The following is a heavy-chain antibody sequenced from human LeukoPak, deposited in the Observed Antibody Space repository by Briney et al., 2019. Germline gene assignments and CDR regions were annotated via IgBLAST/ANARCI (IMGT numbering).Heavy chain of an antibody. V-gene: IGHV3-48*03. D-gene: IGHD1-26*01. Sequence: GGSLRLSCAASGFTFSSFEMNWVRQAPGKGLEWVSYITSSASTIYYAESVKGRFTISRDNAKNSLFLQMNSLRAEDTAVYYCARKVLSGSRYFDYWGQGTLVTVSS. CDR3: ARKVLSGSRYFDY. CDR1: GFTFSSFE. J-gene: IGHJ4*02. CDR2: ITSSASTI.